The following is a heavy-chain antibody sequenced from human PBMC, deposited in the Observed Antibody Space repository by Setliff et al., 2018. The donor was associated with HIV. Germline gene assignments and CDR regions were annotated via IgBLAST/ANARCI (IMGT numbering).Heavy chain of an antibody. Sequence: PGGSLRLSCAASGFTFSSSPMNWVRQAPGKGLEWVSLIYSGATRTYYADSVKGRFTISRDNSKNTLYLQMNNLRDGDTAIYYCAKRTAHYWGQGTLVTVSS. CDR1: GFTFSSSP. J-gene: IGHJ4*02. V-gene: IGHV3-23*03. D-gene: IGHD5-18*01. CDR3: AKRTAHY. CDR2: IYSGATRT.